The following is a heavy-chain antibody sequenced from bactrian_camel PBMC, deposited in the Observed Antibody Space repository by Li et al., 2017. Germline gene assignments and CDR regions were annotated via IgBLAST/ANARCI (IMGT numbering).Heavy chain of an antibody. D-gene: IGHD6*01. CDR2: IDSDGK. CDR1: GWSKYC. Sequence: VQLVESGGGSVQAGQSVTLSCVNEGWSKYCMGWFRQAPGKDREGVAHIDSDGKWYAESLKGRSTISTDDANNTLDLQLDSLQPEDTAMYYCATLSRQYGGTWSCRLDRFGSWGQGTQVTVS. J-gene: IGHJ6*01. V-gene: IGHV3S55*01. CDR3: ATLSRQYGGTWSCRLDRFGS.